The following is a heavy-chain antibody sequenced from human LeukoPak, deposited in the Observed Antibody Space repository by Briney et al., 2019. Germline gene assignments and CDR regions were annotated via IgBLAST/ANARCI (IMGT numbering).Heavy chain of an antibody. D-gene: IGHD2-2*01. CDR2: ISSSSTI. CDR3: ARDSVYCSSTSCYGYYYGMDV. V-gene: IGHV3-48*01. J-gene: IGHJ6*02. CDR1: GLTFSSYS. Sequence: PGGSLRLSCAASGLTFSSYSMNWVRQAPGKGLEWVSYISSSSTIYYADSVKGRFTISRDNAKNSLYLQMNSLRAEDTAVYYCARDSVYCSSTSCYGYYYGMDVWGQGTTVTVSS.